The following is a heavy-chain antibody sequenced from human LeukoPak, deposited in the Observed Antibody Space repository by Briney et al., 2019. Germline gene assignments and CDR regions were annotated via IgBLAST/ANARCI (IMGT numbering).Heavy chain of an antibody. V-gene: IGHV3-48*04. D-gene: IGHD3-9*01. CDR1: GFTFSTYS. CDR3: ASTRYDYGDY. CDR2: ISSSSSTI. Sequence: GGSLRLSCAASGFTFSTYSIDWVRQAPGKGLEWISYISSSSSTIDFADSVKGRFTISRDNAKNSLYLQMNSLRAEDTAVYYCASTRYDYGDYWGQGTLVTVSS. J-gene: IGHJ4*02.